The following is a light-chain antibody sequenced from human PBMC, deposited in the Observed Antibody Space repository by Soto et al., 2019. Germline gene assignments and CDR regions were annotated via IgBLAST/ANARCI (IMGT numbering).Light chain of an antibody. Sequence: EIVLTQSPGTLSLSPGERVTLSCRASQSVSSSYLAWYQQKLGQAPRLLIYGASSRATGIPDRFRGSGSGTDFTLTINRLEPEDFAVYYCQHYGSSPYTLGQGTKVGIK. CDR3: QHYGSSPYT. V-gene: IGKV3-20*01. CDR2: GAS. J-gene: IGKJ2*01. CDR1: QSVSSSY.